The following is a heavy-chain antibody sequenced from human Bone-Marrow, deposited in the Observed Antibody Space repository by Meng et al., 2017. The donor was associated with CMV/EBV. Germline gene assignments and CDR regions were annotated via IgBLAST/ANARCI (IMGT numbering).Heavy chain of an antibody. CDR3: ARARETIYDAFDI. J-gene: IGHJ3*02. V-gene: IGHV3-66*02. Sequence: LTCAASGFTVSSNYMSWVRQAPGKGLEWVSVIYSGGSTYYADSVKGRFTISRDNSKNTLYLQMNSLRAEDTAVYYCARARETIYDAFDIWGQGTMVTVSS. CDR2: IYSGGST. CDR1: GFTVSSNY. D-gene: IGHD1-26*01.